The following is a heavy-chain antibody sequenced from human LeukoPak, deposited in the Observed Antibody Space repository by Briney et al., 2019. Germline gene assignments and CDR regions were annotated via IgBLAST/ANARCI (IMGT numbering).Heavy chain of an antibody. Sequence: GGSLRLSCAASGFTFSSYAMHWVRQAPGKGLEYVSAISSKGGSTYYANSVKGRFTISRDNSKNTLYLQMGSLRAEDMAVYHCARAISVAGTIMLDYWGQGTLVTVSS. D-gene: IGHD6-19*01. J-gene: IGHJ4*02. CDR1: GFTFSSYA. CDR2: ISSKGGST. CDR3: ARAISVAGTIMLDY. V-gene: IGHV3-64*01.